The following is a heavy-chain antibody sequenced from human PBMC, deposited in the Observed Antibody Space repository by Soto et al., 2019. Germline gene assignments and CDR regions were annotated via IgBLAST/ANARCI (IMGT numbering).Heavy chain of an antibody. CDR1: GYSFTSYW. CDR2: IDPSDSYT. J-gene: IGHJ4*02. V-gene: IGHV5-10-1*01. Sequence: LGESLKISCKGSGYSFTSYWISWVRQMPGKGLEWTGRIDPSDSYTNYSPSFQGHVTISADKSISTAYLQWSSLKASDTAMYYCARQEIAAAGTFDYWGQGTLVTVSS. CDR3: ARQEIAAAGTFDY. D-gene: IGHD6-13*01.